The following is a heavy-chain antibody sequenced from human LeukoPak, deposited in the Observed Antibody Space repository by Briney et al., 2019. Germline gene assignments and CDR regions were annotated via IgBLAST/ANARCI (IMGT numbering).Heavy chain of an antibody. D-gene: IGHD5-18*01. J-gene: IGHJ5*02. CDR1: GGSISSSSYY. CDR3: VRTGVDTAMGNNWFDP. Sequence: SETLSLTCTVSGGSISSSSYYWGWIRQPPGKGLEWIGSIYYSGSTYYNPSLKSRVTISVDTSKNQFSLKLSSVTAADTAVYYWVRTGVDTAMGNNWFDPWGRGTLVTVSS. V-gene: IGHV4-39*01. CDR2: IYYSGST.